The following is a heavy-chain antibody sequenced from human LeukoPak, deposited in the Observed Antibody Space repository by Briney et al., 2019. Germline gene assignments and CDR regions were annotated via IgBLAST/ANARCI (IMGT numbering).Heavy chain of an antibody. CDR3: EKKASESSGYYNYYFDY. CDR2: ISGSGGST. Sequence: GGSLRLSCAASGFTFSSYAMSWVRQAPGKGLEWVSAISGSGGSTYYADSVKGRFTISRDNSKNTLYLQMNSLRAEDTAVYYCEKKASESSGYYNYYFDYWGQGTLVTVSS. J-gene: IGHJ4*02. D-gene: IGHD3-22*01. CDR1: GFTFSSYA. V-gene: IGHV3-23*01.